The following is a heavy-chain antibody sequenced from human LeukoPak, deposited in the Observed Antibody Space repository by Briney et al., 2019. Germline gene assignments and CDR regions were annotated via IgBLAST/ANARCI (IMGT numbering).Heavy chain of an antibody. CDR2: ISAYNGNT. CDR1: GYTFTSYG. Sequence: ASVKVSCKASGYTFTSYGISWVRQAPGQGLEWMGWISAYNGNTNYAQKLQGRDTMTTDTSTSTAYMELRSLRSDDTAVYYCPRAHEQWLVRYYFDYWGQGTLVTVSS. D-gene: IGHD6-19*01. CDR3: PRAHEQWLVRYYFDY. J-gene: IGHJ4*02. V-gene: IGHV1-18*01.